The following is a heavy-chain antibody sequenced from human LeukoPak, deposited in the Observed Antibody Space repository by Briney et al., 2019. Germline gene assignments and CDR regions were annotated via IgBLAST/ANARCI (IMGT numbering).Heavy chain of an antibody. V-gene: IGHV3-21*01. J-gene: IGHJ5*01. Sequence: PGGSLRLSCAASGCPFSSYNMNWVRQAPGKGLEWVSSISASGSYIYYADSVKGRFTISRDNPKNSLYLQMKSLRVDDTAVYYCARPMRFSSGWYDSWGQGTLVTVSS. D-gene: IGHD6-19*01. CDR3: ARPMRFSSGWYDS. CDR1: GCPFSSYN. CDR2: ISASGSYI.